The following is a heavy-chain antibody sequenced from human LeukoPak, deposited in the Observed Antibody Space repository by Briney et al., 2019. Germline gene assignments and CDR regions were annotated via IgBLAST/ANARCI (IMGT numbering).Heavy chain of an antibody. CDR2: ISAYNGKT. CDR3: ARDGPDYGDYINFDY. Sequence: VASVKVSSKASGYTFSNYGITWVRQAPGQGLEWMGWISAYNGKTNYAQKLQGRVTMTTDTSTNTAYMELRSLRSDDTAVYYCARDGPDYGDYINFDYWGQGTLVTVSS. D-gene: IGHD4-17*01. CDR1: GYTFSNYG. J-gene: IGHJ4*02. V-gene: IGHV1-18*01.